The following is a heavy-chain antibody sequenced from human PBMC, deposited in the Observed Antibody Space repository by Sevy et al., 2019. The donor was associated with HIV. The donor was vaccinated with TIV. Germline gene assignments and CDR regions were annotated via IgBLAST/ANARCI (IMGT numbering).Heavy chain of an antibody. CDR1: GYTLIQLS. Sequence: ASVKVSCKVSGYTLIQLSMHWVRQVPGKGLEWMGSFDPEDGETIYTLKFQGRVTMTEDTSTDTAYMELSSLKSEDTAIFYCAITKDYYDSSGYPVDYWGQGTLVTVSS. J-gene: IGHJ4*02. CDR3: AITKDYYDSSGYPVDY. V-gene: IGHV1-24*01. CDR2: FDPEDGET. D-gene: IGHD3-22*01.